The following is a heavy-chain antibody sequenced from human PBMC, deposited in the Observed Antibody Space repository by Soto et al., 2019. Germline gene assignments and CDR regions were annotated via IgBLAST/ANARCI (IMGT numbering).Heavy chain of an antibody. CDR2: IIPMIGTA. V-gene: IGHV1-69*12. CDR3: ASGIQLWLRRINNGYSG. J-gene: IGHJ4*02. Sequence: QVQLVQSGAEVKKPESSVKVSCKAPGGTFSTYAISWVRQAPGQGLEWMGGIIPMIGTANYAQMFQDRVTITADESTNTVYMELSSLRSEDTAVYFCASGIQLWLRRINNGYSGWGQGTLVTVSS. D-gene: IGHD5-18*01. CDR1: GGTFSTYA.